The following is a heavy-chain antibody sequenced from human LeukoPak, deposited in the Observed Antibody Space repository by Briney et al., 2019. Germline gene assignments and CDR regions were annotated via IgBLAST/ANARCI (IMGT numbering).Heavy chain of an antibody. V-gene: IGHV4-59*01. J-gene: IGHJ6*03. D-gene: IGHD1-14*01. CDR2: IYYSGST. Sequence: PSETLSLTCTVSGGSISSYYWSWLRQPPGKGLEWIGYIYYSGSTNYNPSLKSRVTISVDTSKNQFSLKLSSVTAADTAVYYCARALNPYYYYMDVWGKGTTVTVSS. CDR3: ARALNPYYYYMDV. CDR1: GGSISSYY.